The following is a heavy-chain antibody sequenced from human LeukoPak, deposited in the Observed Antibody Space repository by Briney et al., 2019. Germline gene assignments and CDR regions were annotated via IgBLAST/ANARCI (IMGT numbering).Heavy chain of an antibody. V-gene: IGHV3-33*01. CDR1: GFTFSSYG. Sequence: GGSLRLSCAASGFTFSSYGMHWVRQAPGKGLEWVAVIWYDGSNKYYADSVKGRFTISRDNSKNTLYLQMNSLRAEDTAVYYCARGQTGTLLYLVYWGQGTLVTVSS. D-gene: IGHD1-1*01. CDR2: IWYDGSNK. CDR3: ARGQTGTLLYLVY. J-gene: IGHJ4*02.